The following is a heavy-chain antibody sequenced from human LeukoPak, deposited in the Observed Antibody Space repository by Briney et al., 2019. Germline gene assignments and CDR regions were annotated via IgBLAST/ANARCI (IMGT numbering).Heavy chain of an antibody. Sequence: GASVKASCKASGYTFTNYAISWVRQAPGQGLEWMGWISVYSGDTKSAQNLQGRITMTKDTSTSTAYMELRSLRSDDTAVYYCAREADSSGYFFRPDYWGQGTLVTVSS. CDR3: AREADSSGYFFRPDY. CDR2: ISVYSGDT. V-gene: IGHV1-18*01. J-gene: IGHJ4*02. CDR1: GYTFTNYA. D-gene: IGHD3-22*01.